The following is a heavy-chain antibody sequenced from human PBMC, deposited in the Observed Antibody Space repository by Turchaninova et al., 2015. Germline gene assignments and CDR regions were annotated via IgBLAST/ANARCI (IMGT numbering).Heavy chain of an antibody. Sequence: QVQLVQSGAEVKIPGASVTVYCKASGNTSTSYDINGVRQASGQGLEWMGWMNPNSGNTAYAQKFQGRVTMTRDTSISTAYMELRSLGSEDTAVYYCVRGVDSSWSWFYLYWGQGTLVTVSS. D-gene: IGHD6-13*01. CDR3: VRGVDSSWSWFYLY. CDR1: GNTSTSYD. V-gene: IGHV1-8*01. J-gene: IGHJ4*02. CDR2: MNPNSGNT.